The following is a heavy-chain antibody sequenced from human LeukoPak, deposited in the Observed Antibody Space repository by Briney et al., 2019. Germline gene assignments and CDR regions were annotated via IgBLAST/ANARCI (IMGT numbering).Heavy chain of an antibody. CDR1: GYTLTSYG. V-gene: IGHV1-18*01. Sequence: ASVKVSCKATGYTLTSYGLSWVRQAPGQGLEWMGWITPYNGYAKYAQKFQGRVSMTTDTSTSTAYMELRSLRSDDTAVYYCARNISAGVDYWGQGTPVTVSS. CDR2: ITPYNGYA. J-gene: IGHJ4*02. CDR3: ARNISAGVDY. D-gene: IGHD6-19*01.